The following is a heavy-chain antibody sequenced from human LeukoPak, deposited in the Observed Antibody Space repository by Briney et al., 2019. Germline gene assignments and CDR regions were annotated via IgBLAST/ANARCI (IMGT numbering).Heavy chain of an antibody. J-gene: IGHJ4*02. D-gene: IGHD1-26*01. CDR2: INPNSGGT. Sequence: GASVKVSCKASGYTFTGYYMHWVRQAPGQGLEWMGRINPNSGGTNYAQKFQGRVTMTRDTSISTAYMELSRLRSDDTAVYYCAREGGIVGATSADYFVYWGQGTLVTVSS. V-gene: IGHV1-2*06. CDR1: GYTFTGYY. CDR3: AREGGIVGATSADYFVY.